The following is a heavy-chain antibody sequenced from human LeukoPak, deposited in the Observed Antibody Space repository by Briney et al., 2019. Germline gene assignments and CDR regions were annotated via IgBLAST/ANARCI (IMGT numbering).Heavy chain of an antibody. Sequence: GGSLRLSCAASGFTFSSYLMHWVRQAPGKGLVWVSRINSDGSSTNYADSVKGRFTISGDNAKNTLYLQMNSLRGEDTAVYYCARGGTSGSLIYWGQGTLVTVSS. CDR3: ARGGTSGSLIY. V-gene: IGHV3-74*01. D-gene: IGHD1-26*01. CDR1: GFTFSSYL. CDR2: INSDGSST. J-gene: IGHJ4*02.